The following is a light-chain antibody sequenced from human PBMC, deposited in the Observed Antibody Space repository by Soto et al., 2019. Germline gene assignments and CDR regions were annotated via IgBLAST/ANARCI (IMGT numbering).Light chain of an antibody. J-gene: IGKJ1*01. CDR1: QSVSSK. CDR3: QQYKNWRT. V-gene: IGKV3-15*01. CDR2: GAS. Sequence: EIVMTQSPATLSVSPGERATLSCRASQSVSSKLAWFQQKPGQAPRLLIYGASTGATGIPARFSGSGSGTEFTLTISSLQSEDFAVYYCQQYKNWRTFGQGTKVEIK.